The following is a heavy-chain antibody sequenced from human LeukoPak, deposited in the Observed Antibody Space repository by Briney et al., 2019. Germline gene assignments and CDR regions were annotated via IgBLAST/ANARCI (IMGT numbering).Heavy chain of an antibody. CDR3: ARVIADFWSGYPTTNWFDP. D-gene: IGHD3-3*01. CDR1: GGSISSGGYS. V-gene: IGHV4-30-2*01. CDR2: IYHSGST. Sequence: SETLSLTCAVSGGSISSGGYSWSWIRQPPGKGLEWIGYIYHSGSTYYNPSLKSRVTISVDRSKNQFSLKLSSVTAADTAVYYCARVIADFWSGYPTTNWFDPWGQGTLVTVS. J-gene: IGHJ5*02.